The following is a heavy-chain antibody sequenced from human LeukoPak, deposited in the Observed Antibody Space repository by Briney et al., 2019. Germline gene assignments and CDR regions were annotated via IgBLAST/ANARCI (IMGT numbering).Heavy chain of an antibody. CDR2: ISGGGGSK. CDR1: GFTFSSYA. CDR3: AKETVYYDILTGFDY. V-gene: IGHV3-23*01. Sequence: GGSLRLSCAASGFTFSSYAMSWVRQAPGKGLEWVSAISGGGGSKYYEDSVKGRFTISRDNYKNALYLQMNSMRAEDTAVYYCAKETVYYDILTGFDYWGQGTLVTVSS. J-gene: IGHJ4*02. D-gene: IGHD3-9*01.